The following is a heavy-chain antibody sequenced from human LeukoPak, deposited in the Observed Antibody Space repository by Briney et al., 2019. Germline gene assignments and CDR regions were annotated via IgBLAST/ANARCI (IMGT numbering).Heavy chain of an antibody. Sequence: TGGSLRLSCVASXFTFSSYLMSWVRQAPGKGLEWVANIKRDGSEEYYVDSVKGRFTISRDNAKNSLYLQMNSLRAEDTAVYYCARDPYSNFFGAFDIWGQGTMVTVSS. J-gene: IGHJ3*02. CDR1: XFTFSSYL. CDR2: IKRDGSEE. D-gene: IGHD6-13*01. V-gene: IGHV3-7*04. CDR3: ARDPYSNFFGAFDI.